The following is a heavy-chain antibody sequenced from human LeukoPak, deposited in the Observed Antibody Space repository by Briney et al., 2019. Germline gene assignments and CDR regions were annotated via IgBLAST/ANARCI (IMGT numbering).Heavy chain of an antibody. D-gene: IGHD7-27*01. CDR1: GYSFSNYW. Sequence: GESLKISCKGSGYSFSNYWIGWVRQMPGKGLEWMGIINPGDSDTRYSPSFQGQVPISADKSINTAYLQWSSLRASDTAIYYCARQTGDTGIDYWGQGTLVTVSS. CDR2: INPGDSDT. CDR3: ARQTGDTGIDY. V-gene: IGHV5-51*01. J-gene: IGHJ4*02.